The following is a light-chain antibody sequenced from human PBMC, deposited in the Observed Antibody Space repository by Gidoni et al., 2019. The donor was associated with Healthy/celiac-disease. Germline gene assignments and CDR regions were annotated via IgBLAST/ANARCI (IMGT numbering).Light chain of an antibody. CDR1: QSISSW. J-gene: IGKJ2*04. V-gene: IGKV1-5*03. Sequence: DIQMTQSPSTLSASVGDRVTITCRASQSISSWLAWYQQKPGKAPKLLIYKASSLESGVPSRFSGSGSGTEFTLNISRLQPDDFATYYCQQYNSYPCSFGQGTKLEIK. CDR2: KAS. CDR3: QQYNSYPCS.